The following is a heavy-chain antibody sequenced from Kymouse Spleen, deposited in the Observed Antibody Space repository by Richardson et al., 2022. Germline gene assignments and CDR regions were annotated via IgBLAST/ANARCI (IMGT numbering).Heavy chain of an antibody. V-gene: IGHV3-30*18. D-gene: IGHD7-27*02. CDR2: ISYDGSNK. CDR1: GFTFSSYG. CDR3: AKTLWVFDY. J-gene: IGHJ4*02. Sequence: QVQLVESGGGVVQPGRSLRLSCAASGFTFSSYGMHWVRQAPGKGLEWVAVISYDGSNKYYADSVKGRFTISRDNSKNTLYLQMNSLRAEDTAVYYCAKTLWVFDYWGQGTLVTVSS.